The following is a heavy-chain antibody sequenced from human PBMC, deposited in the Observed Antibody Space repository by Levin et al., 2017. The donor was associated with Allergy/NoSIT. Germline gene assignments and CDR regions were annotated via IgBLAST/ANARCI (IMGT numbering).Heavy chain of an antibody. J-gene: IGHJ3*02. CDR1: GGSISSYY. CDR2: IYYSGST. Sequence: SETLSLTCTVSGGSISSYYWSWIRQPPGKGLEGIGYIYYSGSTNNNPSLKSRVTISVDTSKNQFSLKLSSVTAADTAVYYCARGLRPWYYGSGPGSRVGHDAFDIWGQGTMVTVSS. CDR3: ARGLRPWYYGSGPGSRVGHDAFDI. V-gene: IGHV4-59*01. D-gene: IGHD3-10*01.